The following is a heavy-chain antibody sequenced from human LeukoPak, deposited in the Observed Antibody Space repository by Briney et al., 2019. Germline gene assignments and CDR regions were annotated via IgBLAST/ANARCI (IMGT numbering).Heavy chain of an antibody. CDR1: GDSMRTYY. CDR3: ARGRGFYGSGSAPLFDY. J-gene: IGHJ4*02. D-gene: IGHD3-10*01. V-gene: IGHV4-59*01. CDR2: IYSNGYT. Sequence: SGTLSLTCTVSGDSMRTYYWTWIRQPPGKGLEWIGYIYSNGYTNYNPSLKSRVTLSVDTSKNQFSLKLNSVTAADTAVYYCARGRGFYGSGSAPLFDYWGQGTLVIVSS.